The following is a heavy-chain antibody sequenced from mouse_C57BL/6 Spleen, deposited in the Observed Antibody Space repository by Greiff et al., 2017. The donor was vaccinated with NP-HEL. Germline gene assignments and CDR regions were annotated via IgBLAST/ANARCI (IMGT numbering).Heavy chain of an antibody. CDR3: AGKGSEDLFDY. J-gene: IGHJ2*01. CDR1: GYAFSSSW. CDR2: IYPGDGDT. V-gene: IGHV1-82*01. Sequence: QVQLKESGPELVKPGASVKISCKASGYAFSSSWMNWVKQRPGQGLEWIGRIYPGDGDTNYNGKFKGKATLTADKSSSTAYMQLSSLTSEDSAVYFCAGKGSEDLFDYWGQGTTLTVSS.